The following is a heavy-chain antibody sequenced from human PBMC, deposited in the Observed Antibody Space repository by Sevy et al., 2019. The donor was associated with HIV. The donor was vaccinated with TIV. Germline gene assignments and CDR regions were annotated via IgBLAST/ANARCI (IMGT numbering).Heavy chain of an antibody. CDR2: IIPIFDAA. Sequence: ASVKVSCKASGGTLSNYAISWVRQAPGRGLEWMGGIIPIFDAASYAQKFQGRVTITADESTSTVYMELSSLRSEDTAVYYCARGGGMRSYYYYYMDVWGKGTTVTVSS. V-gene: IGHV1-69*13. CDR3: ARGGGMRSYYYYYMDV. D-gene: IGHD3-16*01. CDR1: GGTLSNYA. J-gene: IGHJ6*03.